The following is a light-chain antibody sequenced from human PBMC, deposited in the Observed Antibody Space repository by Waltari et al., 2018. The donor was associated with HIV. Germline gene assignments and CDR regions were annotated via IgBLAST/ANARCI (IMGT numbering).Light chain of an antibody. V-gene: IGLV1-51*01. CDR2: DND. CDR3: GTWDRSMDGGV. CDR1: SSNIGNAF. J-gene: IGLJ2*01. Sequence: QSVLTQPPSVSAAPGQKVAISCSVNSSNIGNAFVSWYQHVPGSAPKLLIYDNDKRPSGIPDRCSGSKSGTSATLDSTGLQTGDEADYYCGTWDRSMDGGVFGGGTKLTVL.